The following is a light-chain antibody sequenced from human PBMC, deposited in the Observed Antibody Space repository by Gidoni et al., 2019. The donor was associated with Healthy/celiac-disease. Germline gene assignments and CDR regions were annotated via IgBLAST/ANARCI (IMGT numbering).Light chain of an antibody. CDR2: AAS. CDR1: HNISNY. V-gene: IGKV1-39*01. J-gene: IGKJ4*02. CDR3: QQNYSTPLT. Sequence: DIQLSQSPSSLSASVGDRVTITCRASHNISNYFNWYQQKPEKPPKLLIYAASRLQSGVPSRISGSGSGTDFTLTISSLQPEDFATYYWQQNYSTPLTFGGGTKVEIK.